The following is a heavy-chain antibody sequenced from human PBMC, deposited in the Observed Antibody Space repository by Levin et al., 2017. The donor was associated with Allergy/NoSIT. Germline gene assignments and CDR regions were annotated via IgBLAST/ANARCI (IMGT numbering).Heavy chain of an antibody. CDR2: IYYTGNT. Sequence: SETLSLTCTVSGGSISSYYWSWIRQPPGKGLEWIGYIYYTGNTNYNPSLKSRVSISLDPSKNQFSLNLKSVTAADTAVYYCVRAPRWILTGDYAFDIWGQGTMVTVSS. CDR1: GGSISSYY. J-gene: IGHJ3*02. D-gene: IGHD3-9*01. CDR3: VRAPRWILTGDYAFDI. V-gene: IGHV4-59*01.